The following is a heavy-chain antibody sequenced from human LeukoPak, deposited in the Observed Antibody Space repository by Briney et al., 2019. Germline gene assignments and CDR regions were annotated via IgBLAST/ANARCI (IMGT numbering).Heavy chain of an antibody. D-gene: IGHD3-3*01. CDR1: RGTFISYA. J-gene: IGHJ6*02. V-gene: IGHV1-69*13. CDR2: IIPIFGTA. Sequence: SVKVSCKASRGTFISYAISWVRQAPGQGLEWMGGIIPIFGTANYAQKFQGRVTITADESTSTAYMELSSLRSEDTAVYYCARRGLSYDFWSRGVDVWGQGTAVNVSS. CDR3: ARRGLSYDFWSRGVDV.